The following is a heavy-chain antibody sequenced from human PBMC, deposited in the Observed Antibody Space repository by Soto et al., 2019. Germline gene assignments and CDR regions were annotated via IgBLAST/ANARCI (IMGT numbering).Heavy chain of an antibody. CDR2: IYYSGST. CDR3: AREAEVDCSGGSCYRGHGFDY. V-gene: IGHV4-39*02. D-gene: IGHD2-15*01. CDR1: GGSISSSSYY. J-gene: IGHJ4*02. Sequence: QLQLQESGPGLVKPSETLSLTCTVSGGSISSSSYYWGWIRQPPGKGLEWIGSIYYSGSTYYNPSLKSRVTISVDTSKNQFSLKLSSVTAADTAVYYCAREAEVDCSGGSCYRGHGFDYWGQGTLVTVSS.